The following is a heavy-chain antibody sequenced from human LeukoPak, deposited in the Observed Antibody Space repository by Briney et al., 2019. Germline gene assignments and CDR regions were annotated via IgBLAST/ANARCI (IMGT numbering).Heavy chain of an antibody. D-gene: IGHD4-23*01. CDR3: ARDPANSWAMDV. CDR1: GFTFSSYG. J-gene: IGHJ6*02. CDR2: ISYDGSSN. V-gene: IGHV3-30*03. Sequence: PGGSLRLSCAASGFTFSSYGMHWVRKAPGKGLEWVAVISYDGSSNYYADSVKGRFTISRDNSKNTLYLQMNSLRAEDTAVYYCARDPANSWAMDVWGQGTTVTVSS.